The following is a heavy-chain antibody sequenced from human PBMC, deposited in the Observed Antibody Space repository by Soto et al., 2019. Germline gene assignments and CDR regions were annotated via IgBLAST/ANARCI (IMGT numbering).Heavy chain of an antibody. CDR3: AMVVDCSSTSCLVPGTYNWFDP. V-gene: IGHV4-30-2*01. D-gene: IGHD2-2*01. CDR2: IYHSGST. J-gene: IGHJ5*02. CDR1: GGSISSGGYS. Sequence: PSETLSLTCAVSGGSISSGGYSWSWIREPPGKGLEWIGYIYHSGSTYYNPSLKSRVTISVDRSKNQFSLKLSSVTAADTAVYYCAMVVDCSSTSCLVPGTYNWFDPWGQGTLVTVSS.